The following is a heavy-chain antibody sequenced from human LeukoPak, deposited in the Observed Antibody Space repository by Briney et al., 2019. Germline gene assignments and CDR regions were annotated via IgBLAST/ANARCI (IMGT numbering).Heavy chain of an antibody. CDR3: ATVSEY. CDR2: INHDVTAT. J-gene: IGHJ4*02. CDR1: GFTFNYFW. V-gene: IGHV3-74*01. Sequence: PGQSLRLSCAAAGFTFNYFWMHWVRQVPRKGPVWDSGINHDVTATYYANSVKGRLTMSRDNAKDTVYLQMNGLRAEDTSVYFCATVSEYWGQGTLVTVSS.